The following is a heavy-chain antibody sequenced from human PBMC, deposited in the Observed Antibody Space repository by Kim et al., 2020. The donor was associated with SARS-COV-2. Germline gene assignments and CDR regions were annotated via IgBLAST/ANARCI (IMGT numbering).Heavy chain of an antibody. CDR3: ARDPFRHPEEPKYSSGWYEEVADDY. J-gene: IGHJ4*02. CDR1: GGTFSSYA. D-gene: IGHD6-19*01. V-gene: IGHV1-69*13. CDR2: IIPIFGTA. Sequence: SVKVSCKASGGTFSSYAISWVRQAPGQGLEWMGGIIPIFGTANYAQKFQGRVTITADESTSTAYMELSSLRSEDTAVYYCARDPFRHPEEPKYSSGWYEEVADDYWGQGTLVTVSS.